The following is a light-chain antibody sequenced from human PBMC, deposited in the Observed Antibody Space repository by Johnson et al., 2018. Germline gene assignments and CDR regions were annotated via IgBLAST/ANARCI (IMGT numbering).Light chain of an antibody. CDR2: ENN. Sequence: QSVLTQPPSVSAAPGQKVTISCSGSSSNIGNNYVSWYQQLPGTAPKLLIYENNKRPSGIPDRFSGSKSGTSATLGITGLQTGDEAAYYCVTWDSSLSAGNVFVTGTKVTVL. J-gene: IGLJ1*01. CDR1: SSNIGNNY. CDR3: VTWDSSLSAGNV. V-gene: IGLV1-51*02.